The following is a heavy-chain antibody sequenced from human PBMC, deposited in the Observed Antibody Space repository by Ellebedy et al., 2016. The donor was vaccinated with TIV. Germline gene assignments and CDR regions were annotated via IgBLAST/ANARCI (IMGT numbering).Heavy chain of an antibody. D-gene: IGHD6-13*01. CDR3: ARDKQQLAFRSVGYDY. CDR1: GYTFTSYY. Sequence: ASVKVSCKASGYTFTSYYMHWVRQAPGQGLEWMGIINPSGGSTSYAQKFQGRVTMTRDTSTSTVYMELSSLRSEDTAVYYCARDKQQLAFRSVGYDYWGQGTLVTVSS. CDR2: INPSGGST. J-gene: IGHJ4*02. V-gene: IGHV1-46*01.